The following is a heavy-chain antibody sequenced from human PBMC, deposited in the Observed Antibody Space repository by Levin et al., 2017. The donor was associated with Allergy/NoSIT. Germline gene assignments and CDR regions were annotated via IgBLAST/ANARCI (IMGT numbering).Heavy chain of an antibody. D-gene: IGHD6-19*01. CDR3: ARDRIAVAGTPPPGMDV. CDR1: GGSISSSSYY. J-gene: IGHJ6*02. CDR2: IYYSGST. Sequence: SETLSLTCTVSGGSISSSSYYWGWIRQPPGKGLEWIGSIYYSGSTYYNPSLKSRVTISVDTSKNQFSLKLSSVTAADTAVYYCARDRIAVAGTPPPGMDVWGQGTTVTVSS. V-gene: IGHV4-39*07.